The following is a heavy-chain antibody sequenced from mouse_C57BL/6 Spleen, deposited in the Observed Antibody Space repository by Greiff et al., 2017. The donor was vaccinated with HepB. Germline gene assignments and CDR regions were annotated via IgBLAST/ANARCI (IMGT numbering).Heavy chain of an antibody. Sequence: VKLVESGPELVKPGASVKLSCKASGYTFTSYDINWVKQRPGQGLEWIGWIYPRDGSTKHNEKFKGKATLTVDTSSSTAYMELHSLTSEDSAVYFCARNYDGYYGYFDYWGQGTTLTVSS. V-gene: IGHV1-85*01. CDR2: IYPRDGST. CDR1: GYTFTSYD. J-gene: IGHJ2*01. D-gene: IGHD2-3*01. CDR3: ARNYDGYYGYFDY.